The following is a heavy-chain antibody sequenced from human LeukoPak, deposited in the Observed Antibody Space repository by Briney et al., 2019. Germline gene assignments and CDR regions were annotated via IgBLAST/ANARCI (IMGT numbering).Heavy chain of an antibody. CDR3: AREGNFWSDYYTSWDYYYYMDV. V-gene: IGHV4-59*01. J-gene: IGHJ6*03. Sequence: SETLSLTCTVSGGSISSYYWSWIRQPPGKGLEWIGYIYYSGSTNYNPSLKSRVTISVDTSKNQFSLKLSSVTAADTAVYYCAREGNFWSDYYTSWDYYYYMDVWGKGTTVTVSS. D-gene: IGHD3-3*01. CDR2: IYYSGST. CDR1: GGSISSYY.